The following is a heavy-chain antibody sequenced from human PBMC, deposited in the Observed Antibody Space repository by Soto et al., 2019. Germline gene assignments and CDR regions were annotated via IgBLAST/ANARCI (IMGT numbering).Heavy chain of an antibody. J-gene: IGHJ5*02. D-gene: IGHD1-1*01. CDR3: ARGCNRPGTNYFDP. Sequence: EVQVVETGGGVIQPGGSLRLSCVASGFTVSSYSMNWLRQAPGPGLEWVSVIYSDSTGGSTYYEDSVQGRFTISRDTSKNTLYLQMNSLRADDTAVYYCARGCNRPGTNYFDPWCPGILVTVAS. V-gene: IGHV3-53*02. CDR1: GFTVSSYS. CDR2: IYSDSTGGST.